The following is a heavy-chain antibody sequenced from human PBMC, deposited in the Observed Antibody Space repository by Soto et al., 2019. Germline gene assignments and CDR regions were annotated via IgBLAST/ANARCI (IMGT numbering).Heavy chain of an antibody. D-gene: IGHD6-13*01. CDR2: IIPYYNTL. V-gene: IGHV1-69*01. CDR3: ASGASRWYPYFFDS. J-gene: IGHJ4*02. CDR1: EGTFNSYA. Sequence: QAQVVQSGAEVRKPGSSVKLSCKASEGTFNSYAIAWVRQAPGQGLEWMGGIIPYYNTLNYAQKFQDRVTLAADHSTNTGYMELSSLSSADTAVYFCASGASRWYPYFFDSWAQGTLVTGSS.